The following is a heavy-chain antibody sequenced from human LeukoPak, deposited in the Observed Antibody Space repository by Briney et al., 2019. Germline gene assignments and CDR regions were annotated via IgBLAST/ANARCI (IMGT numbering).Heavy chain of an antibody. Sequence: GGSLRLPCAASGFTFSRYAMSWVRQAPGKGLEWVSAISGSGDSTFYADSVKGRFTISRDISKNTLYLQMNSLRAEDTAVYYCAKEPTYSSTWYGIDYWGQGTLVTVSS. CDR1: GFTFSRYA. D-gene: IGHD6-13*01. J-gene: IGHJ4*02. V-gene: IGHV3-23*01. CDR3: AKEPTYSSTWYGIDY. CDR2: ISGSGDST.